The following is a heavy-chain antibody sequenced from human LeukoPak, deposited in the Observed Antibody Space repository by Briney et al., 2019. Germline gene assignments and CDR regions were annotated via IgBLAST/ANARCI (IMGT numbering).Heavy chain of an antibody. J-gene: IGHJ4*02. V-gene: IGHV1-69*01. CDR1: GGTCSSYA. CDR2: IIPIFGTA. CDR3: ARDVGATPYYFDY. Sequence: GSSVKLSCKASGGTCSSYAISWVRQAPGQGLEWMGGIIPIFGTANYAQKFQGRVTITADESTSTAYMELSSLRSEDTAVYYCARDVGATPYYFDYWGQGTLVTVSS. D-gene: IGHD1-26*01.